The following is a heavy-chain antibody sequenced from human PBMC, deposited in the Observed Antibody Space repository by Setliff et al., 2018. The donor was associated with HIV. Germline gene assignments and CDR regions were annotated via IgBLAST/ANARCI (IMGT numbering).Heavy chain of an antibody. CDR1: GYTFTSYY. J-gene: IGHJ6*02. CDR3: ASPIRSRENLYYYGMDV. Sequence: GASVKVSCKASGYTFTSYYMHWVRQAPGQGLEWMGIINPSGGSTSYAQKFQGRVTMTRDTSTSTVYMELSSLRSEDTAVYYCASPIRSRENLYYYGMDVWCQGTTVTVSS. V-gene: IGHV1-46*01. CDR2: INPSGGST. D-gene: IGHD2-2*01.